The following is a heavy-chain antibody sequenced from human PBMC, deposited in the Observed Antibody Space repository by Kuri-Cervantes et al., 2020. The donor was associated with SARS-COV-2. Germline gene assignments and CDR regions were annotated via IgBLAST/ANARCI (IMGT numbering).Heavy chain of an antibody. CDR1: GFSFSDYY. CDR2: ISSSTTYT. CDR3: ARGGLCSGGSCYHYSYYMDV. Sequence: GGSLRLSCAASGFSFSDYYMIRIRQAPGKGLEWVSYISSSTTYTNHADSVKGRFTISRDNAKNSLYLHMDSLRAEDSAVYSCARGGLCSGGSCYHYSYYMDVWGKGTTVTVSS. D-gene: IGHD2-15*01. V-gene: IGHV3-11*06. J-gene: IGHJ6*03.